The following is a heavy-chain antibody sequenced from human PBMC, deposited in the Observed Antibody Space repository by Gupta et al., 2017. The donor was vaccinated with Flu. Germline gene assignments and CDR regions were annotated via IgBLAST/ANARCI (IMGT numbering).Heavy chain of an antibody. CDR3: ARDGTYYYDSSGYYLIINAFDI. CDR2: INSDGSST. J-gene: IGHJ3*02. V-gene: IGHV3-74*01. Sequence: EVQLVESGGGLVQPGGSLRLSCAASGFTFSSYWMHWVRQAPGKGLVWVSRINSDGSSTSYADSVKGRFTISRDNAKNTLYLQMNSLRAEDTAVYYCARDGTYYYDSSGYYLIINAFDIWGQGTMVTVSS. CDR1: GFTFSSYW. D-gene: IGHD3-22*01.